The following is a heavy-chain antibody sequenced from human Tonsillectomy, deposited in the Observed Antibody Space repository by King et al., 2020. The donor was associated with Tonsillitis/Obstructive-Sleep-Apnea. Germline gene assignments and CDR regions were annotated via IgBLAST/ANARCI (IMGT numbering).Heavy chain of an antibody. CDR2: ISSSSSYI. CDR1: GFTFSSYS. Sequence: VQLVESGGGLVKPGRSLRLSCAASGFTFSSYSMNWVRQAPGKGLEWVSSISSSSSYIYYADSVKGRFTISRDNAKNSLYLQMNSLRAEDTAVYYCASGEALDYWGQEPWSPSPQ. V-gene: IGHV3-21*01. CDR3: ASGEALDY. D-gene: IGHD3-3*01. J-gene: IGHJ4*01.